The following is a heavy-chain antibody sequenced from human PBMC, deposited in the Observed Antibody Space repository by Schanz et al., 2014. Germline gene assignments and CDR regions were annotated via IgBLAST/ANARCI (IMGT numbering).Heavy chain of an antibody. V-gene: IGHV1-69*02. CDR3: ASAGAGYSSSWDFDY. CDR1: GGTFSSFA. Sequence: QVHLVQSGAEVKKPGSSVKVSCKASGGTFSSFAIFWVRQAPGQGLEWMGTIIPILDITNYAQKFQGRVTITADKSTFTAYMDVSSLRSEDTAVYYCASAGAGYSSSWDFDYWGQGTLVTVSS. J-gene: IGHJ4*02. CDR2: IIPILDIT. D-gene: IGHD6-13*01.